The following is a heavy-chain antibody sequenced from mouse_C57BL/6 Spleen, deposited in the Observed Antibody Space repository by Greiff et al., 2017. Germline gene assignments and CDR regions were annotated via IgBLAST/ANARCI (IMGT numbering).Heavy chain of an antibody. CDR2: INYDGSST. CDR1: GFTFSDYY. Sequence: EVQLVESEGGLVQPGSSMKLSCTASGFTFSDYYMAWVRQVPEKGLEWVANINYDGSSTYYLDSLKSRFIISRDNAKNILYLQMSSLKSEDTATYYCARDDTTVGYAMDYWGQGTSVTVSS. D-gene: IGHD1-1*01. V-gene: IGHV5-16*01. J-gene: IGHJ4*01. CDR3: ARDDTTVGYAMDY.